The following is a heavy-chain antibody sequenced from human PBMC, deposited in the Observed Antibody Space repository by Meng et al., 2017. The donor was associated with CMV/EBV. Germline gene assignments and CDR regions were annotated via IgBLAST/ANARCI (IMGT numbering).Heavy chain of an antibody. Sequence: GESLKISCAASGFTFSSYAMSWVRQAPGKGLEWVAVISYDGSNKYYADSVKGRFTISRDNSKNTLYLQMNSLRAEDTAVYYCARDSYCSSTSCYYHDGMDVWGQGTTVTVSS. CDR3: ARDSYCSSTSCYYHDGMDV. D-gene: IGHD2-2*01. J-gene: IGHJ6*02. CDR2: ISYDGSNK. V-gene: IGHV3-30-3*01. CDR1: GFTFSSYA.